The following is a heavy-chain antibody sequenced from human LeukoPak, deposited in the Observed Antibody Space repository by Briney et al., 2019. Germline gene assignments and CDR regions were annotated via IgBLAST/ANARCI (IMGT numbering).Heavy chain of an antibody. CDR1: GGSISSGYW. D-gene: IGHD2/OR15-2a*01. J-gene: IGHJ4*02. Sequence: SGTLSLTCDVSGGSISSGYWWSWVRQLPGKGLEWIGEIHHSGSTNYNPSLKSRVTISVDKSKNQFSVMLTPVTAADTAVYYCARNAYYSADYWGQGTLVTVSS. V-gene: IGHV4-4*02. CDR3: ARNAYYSADY. CDR2: IHHSGST.